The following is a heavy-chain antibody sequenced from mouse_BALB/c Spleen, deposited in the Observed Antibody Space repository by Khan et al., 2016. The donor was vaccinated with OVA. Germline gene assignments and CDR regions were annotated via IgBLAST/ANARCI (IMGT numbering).Heavy chain of an antibody. Sequence: QMQLEESGPGLVQPSQSLSITCTVSGFSLTSYGVHWVRQSPGKGLEWLGVIWSGGSTDYNAAFISRLSISKDNSKSQVFFKMNSLQANDTAIYYCARIFIGTTDYAMDYGGQGTSVTVSS. CDR1: GFSLTSYG. J-gene: IGHJ4*01. D-gene: IGHD2-14*01. V-gene: IGHV2-2*02. CDR2: IWSGGST. CDR3: ARIFIGTTDYAMDY.